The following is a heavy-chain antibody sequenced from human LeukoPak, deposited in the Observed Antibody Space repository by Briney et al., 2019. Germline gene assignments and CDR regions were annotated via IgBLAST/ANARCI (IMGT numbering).Heavy chain of an antibody. CDR1: GFTFGSYW. CDR3: ARGSDYATTDY. J-gene: IGHJ4*02. Sequence: GGSLRLSCAASGFTFGSYWMHWVRQAPGKGLVWVSRINSDGSSTSYADSVKGRFTISRDNAKNTLYLQMNSLRAEDTALYYCARGSDYATTDYWGQGTLVTVSS. V-gene: IGHV3-74*01. CDR2: INSDGSST. D-gene: IGHD4-17*01.